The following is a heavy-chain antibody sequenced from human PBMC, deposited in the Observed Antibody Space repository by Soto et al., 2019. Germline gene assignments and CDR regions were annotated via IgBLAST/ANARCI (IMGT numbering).Heavy chain of an antibody. V-gene: IGHV3-21*01. CDR1: GFTFSSYS. CDR3: ARAYSSGYYYGMDV. J-gene: IGHJ6*02. CDR2: ISSSSSYI. D-gene: IGHD6-19*01. Sequence: EVQLVESGGGLAKPGGSLRLSCAASGFTFSSYSMNWVRQAPGKGLEWVSSISSSSSYIYYADSVKGRFTISRDNAKNSLYLQMNSLRAEDTAVYYCARAYSSGYYYGMDVWGQWTTVTVSS.